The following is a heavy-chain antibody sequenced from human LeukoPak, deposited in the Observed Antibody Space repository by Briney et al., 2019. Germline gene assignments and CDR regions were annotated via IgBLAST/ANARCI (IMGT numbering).Heavy chain of an antibody. CDR2: ITSRSSYR. CDR3: ARDRSSGWSYYFDY. CDR1: EFTFSDYT. Sequence: GGALRLSCVASEFTFSDYTMHWVRQAPGKGLEWVSSITSRSSYRFYADSVKGRFTISSDNAKNSLYLQMNGLRVEDTAVYYCARDRSSGWSYYFDYWGQGSLVTVSS. V-gene: IGHV3-21*06. D-gene: IGHD6-19*01. J-gene: IGHJ4*02.